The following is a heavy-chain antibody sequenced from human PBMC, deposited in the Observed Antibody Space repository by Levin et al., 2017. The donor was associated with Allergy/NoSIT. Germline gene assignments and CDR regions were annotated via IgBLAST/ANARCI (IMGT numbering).Heavy chain of an antibody. D-gene: IGHD1-26*01. CDR3: AKDDGTAYYSFDA. J-gene: IGHJ4*02. V-gene: IGHV3-23*01. CDR1: GFTFSTYA. CDR2: VSDGGDYT. Sequence: GGSLRLSCAASGFTFSTYAMNWVRQAPGQGLEWVSSVSDGGDYTFYADSVKGRFTISRDNSKNTLYLQMNSLRAEDTALYYCAKDDGTAYYSFDAWGQGTLVTVSS.